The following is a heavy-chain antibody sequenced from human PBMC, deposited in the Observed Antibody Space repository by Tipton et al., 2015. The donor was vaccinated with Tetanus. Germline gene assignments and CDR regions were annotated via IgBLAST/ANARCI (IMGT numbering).Heavy chain of an antibody. J-gene: IGHJ6*02. Sequence: SLRLSCTASGFTFSSYSMNWVRQAPGKGLEWVSAISGSGGSTYYADSVKGRFTISRDNSKNTLYLQMNSLRAEDTAVYYCAKDGTYYYGSRYYYYGMDVWGQGTTVTVSS. CDR3: AKDGTYYYGSRYYYYGMDV. CDR1: GFTFSSYS. D-gene: IGHD3-10*01. CDR2: ISGSGGST. V-gene: IGHV3-23*01.